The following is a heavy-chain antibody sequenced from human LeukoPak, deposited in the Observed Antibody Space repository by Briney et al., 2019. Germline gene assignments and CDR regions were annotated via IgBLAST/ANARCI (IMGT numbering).Heavy chain of an antibody. D-gene: IGHD2-8*01. CDR1: GYTFTGPY. V-gene: IGHV1-2*02. CDR3: ARVEYCTKRVCINFDL. Sequence: GASLKVSCKASGYTFTGPYIHWMRQAPGQGLEWMAWINPNSGGTKYAQKFQGRVTVTRDTSTSTAYMELSGLRADDTATYYCARVEYCTKRVCINFDLWGQGTLVAVSS. CDR2: INPNSGGT. J-gene: IGHJ4*02.